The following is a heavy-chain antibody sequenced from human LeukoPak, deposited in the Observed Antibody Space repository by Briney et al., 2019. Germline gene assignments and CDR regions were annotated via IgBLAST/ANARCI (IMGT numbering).Heavy chain of an antibody. V-gene: IGHV3-23*01. CDR1: GFTFSSFA. CDR3: AKPRATGLGWAQFDY. J-gene: IGHJ4*02. CDR2: FDGNGPNT. D-gene: IGHD2-8*02. Sequence: GGSLRLSCAASGFTFSSFAMTWVRQAPGKGLEWVSGFDGNGPNTYYADSVKGRWTISRDNSRNTLYLEMNSLRPEDTAIYYCAKPRATGLGWAQFDYWGQGSLVTVSS.